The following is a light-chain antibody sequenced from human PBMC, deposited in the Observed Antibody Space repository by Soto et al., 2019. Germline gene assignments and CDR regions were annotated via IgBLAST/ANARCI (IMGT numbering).Light chain of an antibody. Sequence: QSALTQPASVSGSPGQSITISCTGTSSDVGGYNYVSWYQQHPGKAPKLMIYEVSNRPSGVSNRFSGSKSGNTAPLTISGLQAEDEADYYCSSYTSSSIRVFGGGTKLTVL. CDR2: EVS. CDR1: SSDVGGYNY. V-gene: IGLV2-14*01. J-gene: IGLJ3*02. CDR3: SSYTSSSIRV.